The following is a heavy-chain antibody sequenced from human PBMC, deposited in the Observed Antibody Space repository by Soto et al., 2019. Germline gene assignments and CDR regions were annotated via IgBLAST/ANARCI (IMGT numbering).Heavy chain of an antibody. J-gene: IGHJ4*02. D-gene: IGHD2-15*01. CDR2: ISSDGSDK. CDR3: AKGSEVARQELDY. CDR1: GFTISNFG. V-gene: IGHV3-30*18. Sequence: GGSLRLSCAASGFTISNFGMHRVRQAPGKGLEWVAVISSDGSDKYYSDSVKGRFTISRDNSKNTLFLQMNSLRVEDTAVYYCAKGSEVARQELDYWGQGTLVTVSS.